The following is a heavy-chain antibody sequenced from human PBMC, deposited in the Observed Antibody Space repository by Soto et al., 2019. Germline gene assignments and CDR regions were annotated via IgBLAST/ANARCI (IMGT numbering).Heavy chain of an antibody. CDR3: AHNSCGQTFDY. CDR2: IYWDDDE. Sequence: QIPLKESGPTLVTPTQTLPLTCTFSGFSLSTRGVGVGWIRQPPGKALEWLALIYWDDDERYSPSLKSRLTITKDTSKNQVVLTMTNMDPVDTATYYCAHNSCGQTFDYWGQGTLVTVSS. D-gene: IGHD6-19*01. V-gene: IGHV2-5*02. J-gene: IGHJ4*02. CDR1: GFSLSTRGVG.